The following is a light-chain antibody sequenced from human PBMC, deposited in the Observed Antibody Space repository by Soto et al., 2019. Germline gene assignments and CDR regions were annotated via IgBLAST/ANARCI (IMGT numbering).Light chain of an antibody. J-gene: IGKJ2*01. Sequence: EIVMTQSPATLSVSPGERATLSCWASQSVGTNLAWYQQKPGQTPRLLIYGASTRATGIPARFSGSRSGTEFTLTISSLQSEDFAVYYCQQYDNWPPYTFGQGTKLEIE. V-gene: IGKV3-15*01. CDR2: GAS. CDR3: QQYDNWPPYT. CDR1: QSVGTN.